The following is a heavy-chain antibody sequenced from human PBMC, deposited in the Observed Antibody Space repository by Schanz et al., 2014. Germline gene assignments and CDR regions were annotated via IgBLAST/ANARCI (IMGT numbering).Heavy chain of an antibody. D-gene: IGHD2-2*01. CDR1: GYTFTSYG. V-gene: IGHV1-18*04. CDR3: ARGYCSRTSCFQNYYYGMDV. CDR2: ISGSNGNT. Sequence: QVQLVQSGAEVKKPGASVKVSCKTSGYTFTSYGISWVRQAPGQGLEWMGWISGSNGNTHYAQRLQGRVTMTTDTSTSTAYMELRSLRSDDTAVYYCARGYCSRTSCFQNYYYGMDVWGQGTTVTVSS. J-gene: IGHJ6*02.